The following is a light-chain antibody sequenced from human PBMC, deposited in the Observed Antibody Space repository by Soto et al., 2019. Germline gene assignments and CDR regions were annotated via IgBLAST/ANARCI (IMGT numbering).Light chain of an antibody. CDR3: QTWGTGLLV. CDR2: LNSDGSH. V-gene: IGLV4-69*01. Sequence: QLVLTQSPSASASLGASVKLTCTLSSGHSSYAIAWHQQQPEKGPRYLMKLNSDGSHSKGDGIPNRFSGSSSGAERYLTSSSLQSEDEADYSCQTWGTGLLVFGGGTELTVL. CDR1: SGHSSYA. J-gene: IGLJ3*02.